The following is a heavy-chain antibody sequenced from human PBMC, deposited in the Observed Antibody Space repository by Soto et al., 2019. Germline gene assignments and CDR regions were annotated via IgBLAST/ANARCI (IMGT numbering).Heavy chain of an antibody. CDR1: GGSISSGGYY. Sequence: PSETLSLTYTVSGGSISSGGYYWSWIRQHPGKGLEWIGYIYYSGSTYYNPSLKSRVTILVDTSKNQFSLKLSSVTAADTAVYYCARASKVGPTFDYWGQGTLVTVS. V-gene: IGHV4-31*03. J-gene: IGHJ4*02. CDR3: ARASKVGPTFDY. CDR2: IYYSGST. D-gene: IGHD1-26*01.